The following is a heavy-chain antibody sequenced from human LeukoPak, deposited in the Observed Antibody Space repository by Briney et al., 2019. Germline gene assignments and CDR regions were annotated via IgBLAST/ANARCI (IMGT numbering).Heavy chain of an antibody. CDR3: AKGRWDYGDYVWDY. D-gene: IGHD4-17*01. CDR1: GFTFSSYA. V-gene: IGHV3-23*01. CDR2: ISGSGGST. Sequence: PGGSLRLSCAASGFTFSSYAMSWVRQAPGKGLEWVSAISGSGGSTYYAVSVKGRFTISRDNSKNTLYLQMNSLRAEDTAVYYCAKGRWDYGDYVWDYWGQGTLVTVSS. J-gene: IGHJ4*02.